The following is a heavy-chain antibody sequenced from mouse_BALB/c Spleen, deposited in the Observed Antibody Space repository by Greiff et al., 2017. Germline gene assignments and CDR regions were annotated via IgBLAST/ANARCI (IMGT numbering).Heavy chain of an antibody. V-gene: IGHV5-6-5*01. J-gene: IGHJ2*01. CDR2: ISSGGST. D-gene: IGHD2-4*01. CDR1: GFTFSSYA. CDR3: AVYYDYFFDY. Sequence: EVQVVESGGGLVKPGGSLKLSCAASGFTFSSYAMSWVRQTPEKRLEWVASISSGGSTYYPDSVKGRFTISRDNARNILYLQMSSLRSEDTAMYYCAVYYDYFFDYWGQGTTLTVSS.